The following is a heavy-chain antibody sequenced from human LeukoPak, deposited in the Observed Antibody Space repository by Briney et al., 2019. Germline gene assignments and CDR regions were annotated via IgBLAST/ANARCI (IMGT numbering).Heavy chain of an antibody. CDR3: AKDRGDLYYYGMDV. CDR2: INWNGGST. D-gene: IGHD2-21*01. J-gene: IGHJ6*02. V-gene: IGHV3-20*01. Sequence: GGSLRLSCAASGFTFDDYGMSWVRQAPGKGLEWVSGINWNGGSTGYADSVKGRFTISRDNSKNTLYLQMNSLRAEDTAVYNCAKDRGDLYYYGMDVWGQGTTVTVSS. CDR1: GFTFDDYG.